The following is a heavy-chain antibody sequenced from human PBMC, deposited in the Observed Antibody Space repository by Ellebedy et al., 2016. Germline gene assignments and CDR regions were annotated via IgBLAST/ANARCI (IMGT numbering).Heavy chain of an antibody. CDR3: AKTSGWGYGEN. CDR2: VNTFSGNT. CDR1: GYTFTTFS. Sequence: ASVKVSXKASGYTFTTFSITWVRQVPGQGLEWMGFVNTFSGNTKFAQKFQGRVSMTTDPSTHTAYMDLRSLRSDDTAMYYCAKTSGWGYGENWGQGTLVTVSS. D-gene: IGHD3-10*01. J-gene: IGHJ4*02. V-gene: IGHV1-18*04.